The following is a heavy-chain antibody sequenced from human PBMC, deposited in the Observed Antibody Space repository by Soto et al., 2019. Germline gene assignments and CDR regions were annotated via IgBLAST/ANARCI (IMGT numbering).Heavy chain of an antibody. CDR2: INPSGGST. CDR1: GYTFTSYY. CDR3: ARSDDYVWGSYRYTSYYYYGMDL. Sequence: GASVKVSCKASGYTFTSYYMHWVRQAPGRGLEWMGIINPSGGSTSYAQKFQGRVTMTRDTSTSTVYMELSSLRSEDTAVYYCARSDDYVWGSYRYTSYYYYGMDLWGQGTTVTVSS. D-gene: IGHD3-16*02. V-gene: IGHV1-46*01. J-gene: IGHJ6*02.